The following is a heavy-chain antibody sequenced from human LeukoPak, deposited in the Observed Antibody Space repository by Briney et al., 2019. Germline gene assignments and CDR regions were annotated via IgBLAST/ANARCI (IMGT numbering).Heavy chain of an antibody. CDR3: ARHITNYYDSGGYYY. CDR2: INPNSGGT. J-gene: IGHJ4*02. V-gene: IGHV1-2*02. CDR1: GYTFSDYY. D-gene: IGHD3-22*01. Sequence: ASVKVSCKASGYTFSDYYMHWVRQAPGQGLEWMGWINPNSGGTNYAQKFQGRVTMTRDTSVSTAYMELSRLRSDDTAVYYCARHITNYYDSGGYYYWGQGTLVTVSS.